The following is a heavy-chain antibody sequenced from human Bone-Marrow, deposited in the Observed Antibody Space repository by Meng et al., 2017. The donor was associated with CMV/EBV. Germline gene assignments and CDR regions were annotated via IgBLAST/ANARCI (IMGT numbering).Heavy chain of an antibody. Sequence: GESLKISCAASGFTFSSYSMNWVRQAPGKGLEWVSSISSSSSYIYYADSVKGRFTISRDNAKNSLYLQMNSLRAEDTAVYYCARTYCSSTSCYYYYYGKYVWGQRTTVTVSS. D-gene: IGHD2-2*01. CDR3: ARTYCSSTSCYYYYYGKYV. J-gene: IGHJ6*02. CDR2: ISSSSSYI. CDR1: GFTFSSYS. V-gene: IGHV3-21*01.